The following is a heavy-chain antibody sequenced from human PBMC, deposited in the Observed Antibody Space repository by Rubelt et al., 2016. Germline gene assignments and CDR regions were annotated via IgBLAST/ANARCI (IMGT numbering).Heavy chain of an antibody. CDR1: GFTFSGYS. J-gene: IGHJ6*02. CDR3: ARNNEGNGDYSYYYYYGMDV. D-gene: IGHD4-17*01. CDR2: VSFETTSK. V-gene: IGHV3-30*04. Sequence: VESGGGVVQPGTSLRLSCAASGFTFSGYSMHWVRQAPGKGLEWVTVVSFETTSKYYTDSVKGRFTISRDNSKNTLFLQMTSLKGEDTALYYCARNNEGNGDYSYYYYYGMDVWGQGTTVTVSS.